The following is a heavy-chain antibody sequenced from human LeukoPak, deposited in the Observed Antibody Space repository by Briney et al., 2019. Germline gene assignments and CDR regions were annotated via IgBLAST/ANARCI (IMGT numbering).Heavy chain of an antibody. CDR1: GFTFSSYA. Sequence: GGSLRLSCAASGFTFSSYAMSWVRQAPGKGLEWVSAISGSGGSTYYADSVKGRFTISRDNAKNSLYLQMNSLRAEDTAVYYCASYCSTTSCYEVDYWGQGTLVTVSS. J-gene: IGHJ4*02. CDR3: ASYCSTTSCYEVDY. V-gene: IGHV3-23*01. CDR2: ISGSGGST. D-gene: IGHD2-2*01.